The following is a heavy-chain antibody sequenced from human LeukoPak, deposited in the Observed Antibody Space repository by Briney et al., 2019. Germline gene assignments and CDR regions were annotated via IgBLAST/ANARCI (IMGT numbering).Heavy chain of an antibody. D-gene: IGHD2-21*02. Sequence: PGVSLRLSCEASVFTFTKFWMSWVRQARGKGLEWLANIQEDGKKENYVVSVRGRFTISRDNAKNSIYLQMNSLRVEDTDVYYCAKDIVGGGDDYWGQGTLVIVSS. CDR1: VFTFTKFW. CDR2: IQEDGKKE. CDR3: AKDIVGGGDDY. J-gene: IGHJ4*02. V-gene: IGHV3-7*01.